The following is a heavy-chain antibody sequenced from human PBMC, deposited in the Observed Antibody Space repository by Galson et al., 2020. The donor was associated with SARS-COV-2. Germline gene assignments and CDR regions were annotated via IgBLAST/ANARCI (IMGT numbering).Heavy chain of an antibody. CDR2: IYYSGST. CDR3: ATRVVVIANATPDLDAFDI. CDR1: GGSISSSSYY. Sequence: SETLSFTCTVSGGSISSSSYYCVWIRQPPGKGLEWIGSIYYSGSTYHNPSPKSLVTISVDTSKNQFSLKLSSVTAAVTAVYYCATRVVVIANATPDLDAFDIWGQGTMVTVSS. V-gene: IGHV4-39*07. J-gene: IGHJ3*02. D-gene: IGHD2-21*01.